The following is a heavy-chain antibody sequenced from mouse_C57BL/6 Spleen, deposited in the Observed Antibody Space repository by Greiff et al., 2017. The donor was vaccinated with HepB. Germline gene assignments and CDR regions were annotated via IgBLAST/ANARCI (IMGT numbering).Heavy chain of an antibody. CDR2: IWTGGGT. Sequence: QVQLKQSGPGLVAPSQSLSITCTVSGFSLTSYAISWVRQPPGKGLEWLGVIWTGGGTNYNSAPKSRLSSSKDNSKSQGFLKMNSLQTDDTARYYCARNYDGYYAWFAYWGQGTLVTVSA. CDR3: ARNYDGYYAWFAY. V-gene: IGHV2-9-1*01. D-gene: IGHD2-3*01. J-gene: IGHJ3*01. CDR1: GFSLTSYA.